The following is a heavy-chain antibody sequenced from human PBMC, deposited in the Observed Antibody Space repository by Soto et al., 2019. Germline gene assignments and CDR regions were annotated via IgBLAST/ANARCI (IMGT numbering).Heavy chain of an antibody. J-gene: IGHJ4*02. CDR2: IGTAGDT. CDR1: GFTFSGFD. D-gene: IGHD6-13*01. CDR3: AKSQEIGTHFFDS. V-gene: IGHV3-13*01. Sequence: PGGSLRLSCEASGFTFSGFDMHWVRQPTGKGLEWVSSIGTAGDTYYAVSVKGRFTISRDNAKNSLSLQMNSLRAGDMAVYFCAKSQEIGTHFFDSWGQGTQVTVPQ.